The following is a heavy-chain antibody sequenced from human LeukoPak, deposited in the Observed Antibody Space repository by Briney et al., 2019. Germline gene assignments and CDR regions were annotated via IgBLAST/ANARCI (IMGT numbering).Heavy chain of an antibody. D-gene: IGHD6-19*01. CDR3: ARVRLVYTFDI. CDR1: GGSISSGDYY. V-gene: IGHV4-30-4*01. J-gene: IGHJ3*02. CDR2: IYYSGST. Sequence: SETLSLTCTVTGGSISSGDYYWSWIRQPPGKGPEWIGYIYYSGSTYSNPSLKSRVTISVDTSKNQFSLKLSSVTAADTAVYYCARVRLVYTFDIWGQGTMVTVSS.